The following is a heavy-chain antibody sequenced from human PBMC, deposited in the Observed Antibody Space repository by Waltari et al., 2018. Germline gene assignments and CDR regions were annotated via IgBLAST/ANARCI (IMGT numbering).Heavy chain of an antibody. CDR1: GYTLTELS. V-gene: IGHV1-24*01. J-gene: IGHJ5*02. CDR3: ATDLGQLVGYNWFDP. CDR2: FDPEEGET. Sequence: QVQLVQSGAEVKKPGASVKVSCKVSGYTLTELSMHWVRQAPGKGLEWMGGFDPEEGETIYAQKFQGRVTRNEDTATDTAYMELSSLRSEDTAVYSCATDLGQLVGYNWFDPWGQGTLVTVSS. D-gene: IGHD6-13*01.